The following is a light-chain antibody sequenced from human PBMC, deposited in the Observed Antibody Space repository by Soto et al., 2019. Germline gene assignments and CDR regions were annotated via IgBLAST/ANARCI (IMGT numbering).Light chain of an antibody. CDR2: GAS. J-gene: IGKJ1*01. V-gene: IGKV3-15*01. CDR1: QSVNSNY. Sequence: ETVLTQSPGTLSLSPGERATLSCRASQSVNSNYLAWYQQKPGQAPRLLIYGASTRATGIPARFSGSGSGTEFTLTISSLQSEDFAVYDCQKYNNWPRTFGQVTKVDIK. CDR3: QKYNNWPRT.